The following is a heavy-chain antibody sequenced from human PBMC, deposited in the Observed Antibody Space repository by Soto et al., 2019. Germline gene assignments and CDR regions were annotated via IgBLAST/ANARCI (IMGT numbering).Heavy chain of an antibody. D-gene: IGHD2-15*01. Sequence: GESLKISCAASGFTFSSYSMNWVRQAPGKGLEWVSSISSSSSYIYYADSVKGRFTISRDNAKNSLYLQMNSLRAEDTAVYYCATHPVVVVAATPGGVDYWGQGTLVTVSS. CDR1: GFTFSSYS. CDR3: ATHPVVVVAATPGGVDY. V-gene: IGHV3-21*01. J-gene: IGHJ4*02. CDR2: ISSSSSYI.